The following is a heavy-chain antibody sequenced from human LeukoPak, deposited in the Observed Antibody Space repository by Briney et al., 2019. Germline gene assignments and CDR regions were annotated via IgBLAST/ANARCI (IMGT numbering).Heavy chain of an antibody. J-gene: IGHJ3*02. CDR3: VSPGYYYDSSGRAVAFDI. CDR2: IYYSGST. Sequence: SETLSLTXTVSGGSISSYYWSWIRQPPGKGVEWIGYIYYSGSTYYNPSLKSRVTISVDTSKNQFSLKLSSVTAADTAVYYCVSPGYYYDSSGRAVAFDIWGQGTMVTVSS. V-gene: IGHV4-59*04. CDR1: GGSISSYY. D-gene: IGHD3-22*01.